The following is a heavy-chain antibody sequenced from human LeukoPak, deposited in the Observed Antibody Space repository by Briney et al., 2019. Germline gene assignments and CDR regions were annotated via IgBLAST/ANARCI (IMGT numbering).Heavy chain of an antibody. CDR1: GGSFSGYY. D-gene: IGHD3-10*01. V-gene: IGHV4-34*01. CDR3: ARHGSMVRGGPYYYYYYMDV. CDR2: INHSGST. J-gene: IGHJ6*03. Sequence: TPSETLSLTCAVYGGSFSGYYWSWIRQPPGKGLEWVGAINHSGSTNYNPSLKSRVTISVDTSKNQFSLKLSSVTAADTAVYYCARHGSMVRGGPYYYYYYMDVWGKGTTVTISS.